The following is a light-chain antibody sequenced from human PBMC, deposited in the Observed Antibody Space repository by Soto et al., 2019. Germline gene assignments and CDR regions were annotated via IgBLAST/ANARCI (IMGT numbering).Light chain of an antibody. CDR2: HTS. Sequence: EIVLTQSPATLSSSPGDSVTLSCRASQDINNSLAWYQHRPGQAPRLLIYHTSIRAAGIPARFSGSGSGTEFTLTISDVQPEDFALYYCHRCKSWPRTFGGGTKV. CDR3: HRCKSWPRT. CDR1: QDINNS. J-gene: IGKJ4*01. V-gene: IGKV3-11*01.